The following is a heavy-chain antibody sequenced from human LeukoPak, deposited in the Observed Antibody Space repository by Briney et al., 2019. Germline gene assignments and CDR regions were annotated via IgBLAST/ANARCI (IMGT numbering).Heavy chain of an antibody. CDR2: IIPILGIA. V-gene: IGHV1-69*04. D-gene: IGHD2-2*01. CDR3: VIVVPAAMAFDP. CDR1: GGTFSSYA. J-gene: IGHJ5*02. Sequence: GASVKVSCKASGGTFSSYAISWVRQAPGQGLEWMGRIIPILGIANYAQKFQGRVTITADKSTSTAYMELSSLRSDDTAVYYCVIVVPAAMAFDPWGQGTLVTVSS.